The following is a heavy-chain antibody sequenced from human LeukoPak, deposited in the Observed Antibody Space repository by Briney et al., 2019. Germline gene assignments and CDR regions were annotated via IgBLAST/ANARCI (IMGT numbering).Heavy chain of an antibody. J-gene: IGHJ5*02. V-gene: IGHV4-39*07. CDR3: AGGAPLSGYCSGGSCYSNWFDP. D-gene: IGHD2-15*01. CDR1: GGSISSGSYY. Sequence: PSETLSLTCTVSGGSISSGSYYWGWIRQPPGKGLEWIGSVYYSGSTYYNPSLKSRVSISVDTSKNQFSLKLSSVTAADTAIYYCAGGAPLSGYCSGGSCYSNWFDPWGQGTLVTVSS. CDR2: VYYSGST.